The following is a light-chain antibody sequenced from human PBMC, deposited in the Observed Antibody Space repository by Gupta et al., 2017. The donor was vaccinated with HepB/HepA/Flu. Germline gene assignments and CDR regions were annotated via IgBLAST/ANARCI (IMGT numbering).Light chain of an antibody. Sequence: IVLSQSPATMSLSPGERATLSCRASQSVSSYLAWYQQKPGQAPRLLIYDASNRATGIPARFSGSGSGTDFTLTISSLEPEDFAVYYCQQRSNWPPLITFGQGTRLEIK. V-gene: IGKV3-11*01. CDR1: QSVSSY. J-gene: IGKJ5*01. CDR2: DAS. CDR3: QQRSNWPPLIT.